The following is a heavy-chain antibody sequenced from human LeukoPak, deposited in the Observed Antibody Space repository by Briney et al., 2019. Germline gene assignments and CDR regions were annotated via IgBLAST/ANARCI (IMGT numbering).Heavy chain of an antibody. V-gene: IGHV3-21*01. J-gene: IGHJ4*02. D-gene: IGHD3-10*01. CDR1: GFTFSSYS. CDR3: ARDGSSYFDY. CDR2: ISTSGNYI. Sequence: GGSLRLSCAPSGFTFSSYSMNWVRQVPGKGLEWVSSISTSGNYIYYADSVKGRFTISRDNAKNSLYLQMDSLRAEDTAVYYCARDGSSYFDYWGQGTLVAVSP.